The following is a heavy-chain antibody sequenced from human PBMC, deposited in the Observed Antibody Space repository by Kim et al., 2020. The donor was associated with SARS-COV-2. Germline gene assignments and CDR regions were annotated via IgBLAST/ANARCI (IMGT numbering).Heavy chain of an antibody. V-gene: IGHV3-21*01. D-gene: IGHD3-22*01. Sequence: GGSLRLSCAASGFTFSSYSMNWVRQAPGKGLEWVSSISSSSSYIYYADSVKGRFTISRDNAKNSLYLQMNSLRAEDTAVYYCARDLLGDYYDSSGYHKYTYYYGMDVWGQGTTVTVSS. CDR3: ARDLLGDYYDSSGYHKYTYYYGMDV. J-gene: IGHJ6*02. CDR1: GFTFSSYS. CDR2: ISSSSSYI.